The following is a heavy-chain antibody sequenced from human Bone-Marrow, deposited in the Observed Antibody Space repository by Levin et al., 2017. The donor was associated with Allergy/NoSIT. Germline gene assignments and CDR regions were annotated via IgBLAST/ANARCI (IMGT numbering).Heavy chain of an antibody. CDR3: TRSRGIDLPFDV. CDR2: ITTDGGVT. CDR1: EFTISNYW. V-gene: IGHV3-74*01. D-gene: IGHD2-21*01. Sequence: TGGSLRLSCAASEFTISNYWMHWVRQAPGKGLVWVSRITTDGGVTRYADSVKGRFTISRDNAKNTVFLQMNSPRAEDTGVYYCTRSRGIDLPFDVWGQGTMVTVSS. J-gene: IGHJ3*01.